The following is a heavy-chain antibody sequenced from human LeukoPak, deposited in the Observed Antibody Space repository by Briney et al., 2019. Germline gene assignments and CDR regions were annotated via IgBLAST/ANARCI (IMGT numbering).Heavy chain of an antibody. CDR1: GYTFTGYY. J-gene: IGHJ4*02. D-gene: IGHD3-22*01. V-gene: IGHV1-2*02. CDR3: AREISGYSDY. CDR2: INANSGDT. Sequence: ASVKVSCMASGYTFTGYYMHWVRQAPGQGLEWMGSINANSGDTKYAQKFQGRVTMTRDTSISTAYMELSRLRSDDTAMYYCAREISGYSDYWGQGTLDTVSS.